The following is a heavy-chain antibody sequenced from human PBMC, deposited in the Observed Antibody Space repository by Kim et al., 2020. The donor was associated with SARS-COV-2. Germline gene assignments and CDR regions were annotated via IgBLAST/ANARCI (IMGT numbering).Heavy chain of an antibody. Sequence: SETLSLTCAVYGGSFSGYYWSWIRQPPGKGLEWIGEINHSGSTNYNPSLKSRVTISVDTSKNQFSLKLNSVTAADTAVYYCAIRLYDFWSGRSYYFDYWGQGTLVTVSS. CDR1: GGSFSGYY. J-gene: IGHJ4*02. CDR2: INHSGST. D-gene: IGHD3-3*01. V-gene: IGHV4-34*01. CDR3: AIRLYDFWSGRSYYFDY.